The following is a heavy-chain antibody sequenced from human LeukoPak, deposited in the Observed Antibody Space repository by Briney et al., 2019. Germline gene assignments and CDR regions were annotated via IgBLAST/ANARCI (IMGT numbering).Heavy chain of an antibody. CDR2: IYYSGST. D-gene: IGHD6-13*01. CDR1: GGSVSSGSCY. CDR3: ARDSYDAAAGY. Sequence: SETLSLTCTVSGGSVSSGSCYWSWIWQPPGKGLEWIGYIYYSGSTNYNPSLKSRVTISVDTSKNQFSLKLSSVTAADTAVYYCARDSYDAAAGYWGQGTLVTVSS. V-gene: IGHV4-61*01. J-gene: IGHJ4*02.